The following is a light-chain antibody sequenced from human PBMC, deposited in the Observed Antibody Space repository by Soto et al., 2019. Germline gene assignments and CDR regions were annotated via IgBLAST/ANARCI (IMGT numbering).Light chain of an antibody. J-gene: IGLJ3*02. CDR2: DVS. CDR1: SSDIGAYNY. V-gene: IGLV2-14*03. CDR3: ASFTRSSTVV. Sequence: QSALTQPASVSGSPGQSIAISCTGTSSDIGAYNYVSWYQQHPGEVPKLMIYDVSKPPSGISDRFSGSKSGSTASLTISGLQPEDEADYYCASFTRSSTVVFGGGTKLTVL.